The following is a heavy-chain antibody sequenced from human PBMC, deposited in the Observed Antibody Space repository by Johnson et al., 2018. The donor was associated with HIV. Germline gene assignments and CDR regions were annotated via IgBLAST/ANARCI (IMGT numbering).Heavy chain of an antibody. J-gene: IGHJ3*02. CDR1: GFTFSSYD. V-gene: IGHV3-13*01. Sequence: VQLVESGGGLVQPGGSLRLSCAASGFTFSSYDMHWVRQAPGKGLEWVSFIGTAGDTYYPGSVKGRFTISRENAKNQLYRQMNSLIAEDAAVYYCARVERWLQFAFDIWGQGTMVTVSS. CDR3: ARVERWLQFAFDI. CDR2: IGTAGDT. D-gene: IGHD5-24*01.